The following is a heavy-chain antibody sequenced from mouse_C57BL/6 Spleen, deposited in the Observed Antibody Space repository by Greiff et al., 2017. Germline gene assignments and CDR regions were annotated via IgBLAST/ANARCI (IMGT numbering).Heavy chain of an antibody. CDR2: IDPSDSET. J-gene: IGHJ4*01. D-gene: IGHD1-1*01. CDR3: ATTVRDYYAMDY. CDR1: GYTFTSYW. V-gene: IGHV1-52*01. Sequence: QVQLQQSGAELVRPGSSVKLSCKASGYTFTSYWMHWVKQRPIQGLEWIGNIDPSDSETHYNQKFKDKATLTVDKSSSTAYMQLSSLTSEDSAVYDSATTVRDYYAMDYWGQGTSGTVAS.